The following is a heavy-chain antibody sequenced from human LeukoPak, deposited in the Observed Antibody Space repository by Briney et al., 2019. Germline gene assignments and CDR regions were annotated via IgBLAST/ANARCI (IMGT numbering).Heavy chain of an antibody. CDR1: GDSVSTNSAD. J-gene: IGHJ4*02. Sequence: KPSQTLSLTCAISGDSVSTNSADWSWIRQSSSRGLEWLGRTYYRSKWYNDYAVSVGSRITINPDTSKNQISLQLNSVTPEDTAVYYCARMRGQVFDYWGQGTLVTVSS. V-gene: IGHV6-1*01. CDR3: ARMRGQVFDY. CDR2: TYYRSKWYN.